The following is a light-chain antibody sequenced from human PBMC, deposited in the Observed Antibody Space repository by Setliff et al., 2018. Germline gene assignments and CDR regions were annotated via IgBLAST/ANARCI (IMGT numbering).Light chain of an antibody. Sequence: QSVLTQPASVSGSPGQSITISCSGTSNDVGAYDLVSWYQQHPGKVPKLIIFDVSNRPSGVSHRFSGSKSGNTASLTISGLQAEDEADYYCLSYTSKSTHALFAGGTKVTVL. J-gene: IGLJ2*01. CDR1: SNDVGAYDL. CDR3: LSYTSKSTHAL. V-gene: IGLV2-14*03. CDR2: DVS.